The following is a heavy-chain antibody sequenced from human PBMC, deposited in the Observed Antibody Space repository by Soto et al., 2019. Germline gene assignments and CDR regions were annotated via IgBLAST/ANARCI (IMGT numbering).Heavy chain of an antibody. CDR1: GYTFTSYY. D-gene: IGHD3-10*01. CDR2: MNPSSGNT. V-gene: IGHV1-8*02. J-gene: IGHJ6*03. Sequence: EASVKVSCKASGYTFTSYYMHWVRQAPGQGLEWMGRMNPSSGNTGYAQKFQGRVTMTRNTSISTAYMELSSLRSEDTAVYYCARASYYGSGSYYPLNYYYMDVWGKGTTVTVSS. CDR3: ARASYYGSGSYYPLNYYYMDV.